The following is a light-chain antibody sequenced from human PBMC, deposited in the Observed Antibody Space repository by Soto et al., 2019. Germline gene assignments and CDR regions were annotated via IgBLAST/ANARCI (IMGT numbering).Light chain of an antibody. Sequence: ETVLTQSPGTLSLSPGERATLSCRASQTIRSNYLAWYRQTPGQAPRLLIYGASNRATGIADRFSGSGSGTDFTIIISRLEPEDFAMYYCKQYGSSPWTFGQGTKVEIK. CDR3: KQYGSSPWT. J-gene: IGKJ1*01. CDR1: QTIRSNY. CDR2: GAS. V-gene: IGKV3-20*01.